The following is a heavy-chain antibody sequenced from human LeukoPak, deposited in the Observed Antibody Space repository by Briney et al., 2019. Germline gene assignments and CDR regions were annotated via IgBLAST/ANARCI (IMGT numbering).Heavy chain of an antibody. CDR2: ISGSGGST. J-gene: IGHJ4*02. CDR3: AKDDYGSGSYRFDY. Sequence: GGSLRLSCAASGFTFSSYAMSWVRQAPGKGLEWVSAISGSGGSTYYADSVKGRFTISRDNSKNTLYLQMNSLRAEDTDVYYCAKDDYGSGSYRFDYWGQGTLVTVSS. CDR1: GFTFSSYA. D-gene: IGHD3-10*01. V-gene: IGHV3-23*01.